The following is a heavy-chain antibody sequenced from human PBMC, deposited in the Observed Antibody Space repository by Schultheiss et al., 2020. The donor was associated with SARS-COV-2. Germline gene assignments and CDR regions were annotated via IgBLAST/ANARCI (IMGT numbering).Heavy chain of an antibody. CDR2: INHSGST. D-gene: IGHD3-9*01. J-gene: IGHJ4*02. Sequence: SETLSLTCTVSGGSISSYYWSWIRQPPGKGLEWIGEINHSGSTNYNPSLKSRVTISVDTSKNQFSLKLSSVTAADTAVYYCARDGGSYYDILTPPDYWGQGTLVTVSS. CDR1: GGSISSYY. CDR3: ARDGGSYYDILTPPDY. V-gene: IGHV4-34*01.